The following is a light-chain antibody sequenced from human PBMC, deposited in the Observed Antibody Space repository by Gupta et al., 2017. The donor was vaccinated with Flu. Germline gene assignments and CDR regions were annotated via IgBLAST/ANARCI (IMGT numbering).Light chain of an antibody. CDR2: ANN. CDR3: ATWIDARSGPV. V-gene: IGLV1-44*01. Sequence: TVSLPCSGGSSSIGSATVDWYQQVPGMAPKLLIFANNQRPAGVPGRFSGSKSGTSASLAISGLQPDDEADYYCATWIDARSGPVFGGGTKLVVL. CDR1: SSSIGSAT. J-gene: IGLJ2*01.